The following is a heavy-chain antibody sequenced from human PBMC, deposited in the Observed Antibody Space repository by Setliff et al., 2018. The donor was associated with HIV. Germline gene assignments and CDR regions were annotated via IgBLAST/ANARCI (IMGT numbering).Heavy chain of an antibody. J-gene: IGHJ4*02. CDR3: VTSPNIVSR. V-gene: IGHV3-74*01. CDR2: ISNDGTRT. Sequence: AGGSLRLSCAASGFTFSSYWMHWVRQAPGKGLAWVSHISNDGTRTNYADSVKGRFSISRDNAKNTLYLQMNNLRAEDTAVYYCVTSPNIVSRWGQGTLVTVSS. D-gene: IGHD5-12*01. CDR1: GFTFSSYW.